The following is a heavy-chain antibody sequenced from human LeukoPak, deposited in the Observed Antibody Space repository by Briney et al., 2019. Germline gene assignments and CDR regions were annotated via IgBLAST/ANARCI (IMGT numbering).Heavy chain of an antibody. J-gene: IGHJ4*02. CDR3: ARGGGSYYEDY. CDR2: INHSGGT. V-gene: IGHV4-34*01. Sequence: SETLSLTCAVYGGSFSDYYWTWVRQPPGKGLEWIGEINHSGGTNYNPSLKSRVTISVDMSKNQFSLRLSSVTTADTAVYYCARGGGSYYEDYWGQGTLVTVSS. CDR1: GGSFSDYY. D-gene: IGHD1-26*01.